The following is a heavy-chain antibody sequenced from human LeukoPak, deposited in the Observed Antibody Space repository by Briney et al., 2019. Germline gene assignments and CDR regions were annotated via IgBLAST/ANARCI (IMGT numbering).Heavy chain of an antibody. V-gene: IGHV3-74*01. CDR1: GIPFSSSW. Sequence: PGGSLRLSCAASGIPFSSSWMHWVRQAPGKGLLWVARITNDGTSTTYADSVEGRFTISRDNAKNTLFLQMNSLRAEDTAVYYCARDLSPRNWGRGTLVTVSS. CDR3: ARDLSPRN. CDR2: ITNDGTST. J-gene: IGHJ4*02.